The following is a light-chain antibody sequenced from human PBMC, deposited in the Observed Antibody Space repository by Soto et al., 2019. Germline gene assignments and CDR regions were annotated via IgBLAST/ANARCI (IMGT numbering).Light chain of an antibody. J-gene: IGLJ1*01. CDR1: GIGSKS. CDR2: YDS. CDR3: QVWDSIGGQNV. Sequence: SYELTQPPSVSVAPGQTARITCGGDGIGSKSVHWYQQKPGQAPVLVIHYDSDRPSGIPERLSGSNSGNTATLTISRVEAGDEAEYYCQVWDSIGGQNVFGTGTKLTVL. V-gene: IGLV3-21*04.